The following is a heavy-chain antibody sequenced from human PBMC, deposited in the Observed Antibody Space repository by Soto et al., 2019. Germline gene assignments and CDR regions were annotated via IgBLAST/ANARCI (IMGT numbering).Heavy chain of an antibody. J-gene: IGHJ4*02. CDR3: ARDPGGGSKDY. CDR2: IIPILGIA. Sequence: QVQLVQSGAEVKKPGSSVKVSCKASGGTFSSYTISWVRQAPGQGLEWMGRIIPILGIANYAQKFQGRVTITADKSTSAGYMELSSLRAADTGVDYCARDPGGGSKDYWGQGTLVTVSS. V-gene: IGHV1-69*08. CDR1: GGTFSSYT. D-gene: IGHD3-16*01.